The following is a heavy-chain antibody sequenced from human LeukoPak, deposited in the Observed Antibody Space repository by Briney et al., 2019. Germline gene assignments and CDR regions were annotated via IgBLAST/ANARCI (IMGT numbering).Heavy chain of an antibody. CDR3: ARRGRSSSNFDS. CDR1: GYIFTSYW. V-gene: IGHV5-10-1*01. CDR2: IGPTDSYT. J-gene: IGHJ4*02. D-gene: IGHD6-6*01. Sequence: GESLKISCKGSGYIFTSYWITWVRQMPGKGLEWMGMIGPTDSYTNYSPSFQGHVTISTDKSISTAYLQWSSLKASDTAIYYCARRGRSSSNFDSWGQGTLVTVSS.